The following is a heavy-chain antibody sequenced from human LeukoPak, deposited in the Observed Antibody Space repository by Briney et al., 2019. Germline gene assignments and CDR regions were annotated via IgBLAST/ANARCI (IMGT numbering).Heavy chain of an antibody. V-gene: IGHV3-43D*04. D-gene: IGHD1-26*01. CDR1: GFTFDDYA. J-gene: IGHJ4*02. Sequence: GGSLRLPCAASGFTFDDYAMHWVRQAPGKGLEWVSLISWDGGSTYYADSVKGRFTISRDNSKNSLYLQMNSLRAEDTALYYCAKDVSGSYFRRFDYWGQGTLVTVSS. CDR3: AKDVSGSYFRRFDY. CDR2: ISWDGGST.